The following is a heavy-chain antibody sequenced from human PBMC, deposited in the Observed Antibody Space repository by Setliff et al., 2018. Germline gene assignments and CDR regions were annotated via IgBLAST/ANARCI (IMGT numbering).Heavy chain of an antibody. CDR3: ASHPRVTIFGVVAFDY. J-gene: IGHJ4*02. CDR1: GPSISSGSFY. Sequence: PSETLSLTCDVSGPSISSGSFYWIWIRQPPGKGLEWIGEIDHSGSTNHNPSLKSRVTISVDTSQNQFSLKLSSVTAADTAAYYCASHPRVTIFGVVAFDYWGQGILVTVSS. V-gene: IGHV4-39*01. CDR2: IDHSGST. D-gene: IGHD3-3*01.